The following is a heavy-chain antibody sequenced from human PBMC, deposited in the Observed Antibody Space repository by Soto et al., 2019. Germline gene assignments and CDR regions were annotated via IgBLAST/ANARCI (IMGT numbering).Heavy chain of an antibody. CDR3: ARVRIPMITFRGVAPSMDV. V-gene: IGHV1-69*12. CDR2: IIPIFGPA. J-gene: IGHJ6*02. D-gene: IGHD3-16*01. Sequence: QVQLVQSGAEVKKPGSSVKVSCKASGGTFSSYAISWVRQAPGQGLEWMGGIIPIFGPANYAQKFQGRVTITADESTSTAYMELSSLRSEDTAVYYCARVRIPMITFRGVAPSMDVWGQGTTVTVSS. CDR1: GGTFSSYA.